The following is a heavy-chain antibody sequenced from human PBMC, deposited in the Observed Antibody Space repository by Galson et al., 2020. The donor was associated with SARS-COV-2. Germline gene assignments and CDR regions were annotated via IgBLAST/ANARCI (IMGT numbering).Heavy chain of an antibody. V-gene: IGHV2-70*01. CDR2: IDWDDDK. CDR3: ALIPIVGAIFGGDYYYYGMDV. CDR1: GFSLSTSGMC. Sequence: SGPTLVKPTQTLTLTCTFSGFSLSTSGMCVSWIRQPPGKALEWLALIDWDDDKYYSTSLKTRLTISKDTSKNQVVLTMTNMDPVDTATYYCALIPIVGAIFGGDYYYYGMDVWGQGTTVTVS. D-gene: IGHD1-26*01. J-gene: IGHJ6*02.